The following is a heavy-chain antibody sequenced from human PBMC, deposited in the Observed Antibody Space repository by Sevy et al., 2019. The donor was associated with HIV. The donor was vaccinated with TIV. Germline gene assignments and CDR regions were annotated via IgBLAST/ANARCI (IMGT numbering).Heavy chain of an antibody. CDR3: LGEGLGGFSYSLDC. CDR1: GFSFSTYW. V-gene: IGHV3-7*04. J-gene: IGHJ4*02. CDR2: MNQDGTER. Sequence: GGSLRLSCAASGFSFSTYWMTWVRQAPGKGLEWVATMNQDGTERDYVDSVKGRFTISSDNTKTSLFLQMNSLGAEDTGVNYCLGEGLGGFSYSLDCWGQGTLVTVSS. D-gene: IGHD3-16*01.